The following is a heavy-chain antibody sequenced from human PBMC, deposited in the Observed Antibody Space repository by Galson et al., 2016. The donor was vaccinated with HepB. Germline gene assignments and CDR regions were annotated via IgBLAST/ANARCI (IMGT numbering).Heavy chain of an antibody. D-gene: IGHD5-12*01. V-gene: IGHV3-30*18. CDR1: GFTFSSYG. Sequence: SLRLSCAASGFTFSSYGMHWVRQAPGKGLDWVAVISYDGSDKYYADSVKGRFTISSDNSKNTLYLQMNSLRAEDTAVYYCAKDRYDYLRGYYYYGMDVWDQGTTVTVSS. CDR3: AKDRYDYLRGYYYYGMDV. J-gene: IGHJ6*02. CDR2: ISYDGSDK.